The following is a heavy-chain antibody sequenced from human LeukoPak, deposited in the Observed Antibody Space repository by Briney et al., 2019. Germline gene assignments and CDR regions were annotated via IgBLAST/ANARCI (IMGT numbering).Heavy chain of an antibody. CDR3: ARDSSGWI. CDR1: GFTFSSYG. J-gene: IGHJ4*02. Sequence: GGSLRLSCAASGFTFSSYGMSWVRQAPGKGLEWVSYISSSSSTIYYADSVKGRFTISRDNAKNSLYLQMNSLRAEDTAVYYCARDSSGWIWGQGTLVTVSS. V-gene: IGHV3-48*01. CDR2: ISSSSSTI. D-gene: IGHD6-19*01.